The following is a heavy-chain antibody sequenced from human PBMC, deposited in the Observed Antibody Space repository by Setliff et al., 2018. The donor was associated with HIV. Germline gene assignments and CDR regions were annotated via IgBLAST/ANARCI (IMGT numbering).Heavy chain of an antibody. Sequence: ASVKVSCKASGYTFTSYGFRWVRQAPGQGLQWMGWISAYSGDTRFAQEFQGRLTMTTDTSTNTAYMALGSLKSDDTAVYYCARDARDHFYGSGHIDKWGQGTQVTVSS. CDR3: ARDARDHFYGSGHIDK. CDR1: GYTFTSYG. V-gene: IGHV1-18*01. D-gene: IGHD3-10*01. CDR2: ISAYSGDT. J-gene: IGHJ4*02.